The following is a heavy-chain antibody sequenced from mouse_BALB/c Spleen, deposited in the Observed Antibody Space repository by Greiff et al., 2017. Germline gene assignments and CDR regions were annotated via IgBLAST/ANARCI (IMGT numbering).Heavy chain of an antibody. D-gene: IGHD2-4*01. Sequence: QVQLQQSGAELVRPGSSVKISCKASGYAFSSYWMNWVKQRPGQGLEWIGQIYPGDGDTNYNGKFKGKATLTADKSSSTAYMQLSSLTSEYSAVYFCAREGITPAMDYWGQGTSVTVSS. CDR3: AREGITPAMDY. V-gene: IGHV1-80*01. CDR1: GYAFSSYW. CDR2: IYPGDGDT. J-gene: IGHJ4*01.